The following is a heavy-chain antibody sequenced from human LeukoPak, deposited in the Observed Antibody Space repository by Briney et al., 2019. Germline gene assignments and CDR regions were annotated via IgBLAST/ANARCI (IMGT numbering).Heavy chain of an antibody. D-gene: IGHD3-16*01. CDR2: ISDTGGTT. CDR3: AKTGASGITSIDY. J-gene: IGHJ4*02. Sequence: GGSLRLSCAASGFTFSSYAMSWVRQAPGKGLEWVSTISDTGGTTYYADSVKGRFTISRDSSKNTLYLQMNSLRAEDTAVYYCAKTGASGITSIDYWGQGTLVTVSS. V-gene: IGHV3-23*01. CDR1: GFTFSSYA.